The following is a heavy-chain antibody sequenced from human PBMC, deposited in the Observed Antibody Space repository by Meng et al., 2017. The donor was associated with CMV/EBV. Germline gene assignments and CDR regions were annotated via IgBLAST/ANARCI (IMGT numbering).Heavy chain of an antibody. D-gene: IGHD3-3*01. J-gene: IGHJ6*02. CDR2: MNPNSGNP. CDR3: ARRSVVVPAAPWTYYDFWSGYYTEGYYYYGMDV. V-gene: IGHV1-8*03. CDR1: GYTFTSYD. Sequence: ASVKVSCKASGYTFTSYDINWVRQATGQGLEWMGWMNPNSGNPGYAQKFQGRVTITRNTSISTAYMELSSLRSEDTAVYYCARRSVVVPAAPWTYYDFWSGYYTEGYYYYGMDVWGQGTTVTVSS.